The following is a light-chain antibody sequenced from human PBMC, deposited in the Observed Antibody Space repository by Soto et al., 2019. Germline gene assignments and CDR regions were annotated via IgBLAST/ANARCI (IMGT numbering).Light chain of an antibody. V-gene: IGKV1-5*03. CDR2: KAS. CDR3: QQYVAYSYT. CDR1: QSIATW. J-gene: IGKJ2*01. Sequence: DVQLTQSPSTLSAPVGDRVTITCRASQSIATWLAWYQHKPGQAPKLLIHKASSLQTGVPSRFSGSGSGTEFTLTISSLQPDDFATYYCQQYVAYSYTFGQGTKLEI.